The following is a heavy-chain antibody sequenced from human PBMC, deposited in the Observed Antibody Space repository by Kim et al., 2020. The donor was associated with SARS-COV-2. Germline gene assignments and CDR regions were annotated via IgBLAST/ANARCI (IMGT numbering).Heavy chain of an antibody. D-gene: IGHD3-3*01. CDR1: GGSISSGGYY. CDR3: ARDIFYDFWSGYSPYYYGMDV. J-gene: IGHJ6*02. CDR2: IYYSGST. V-gene: IGHV4-31*03. Sequence: SETLSLTCTVSGGSISSGGYYWSWIRQHPGKGLEWIGYIYYSGSTYYNPSLKSRVTISVDTSKNQFSLKLSSVTAADPAVYYCARDIFYDFWSGYSPYYYGMDVWGQGTTVAVSS.